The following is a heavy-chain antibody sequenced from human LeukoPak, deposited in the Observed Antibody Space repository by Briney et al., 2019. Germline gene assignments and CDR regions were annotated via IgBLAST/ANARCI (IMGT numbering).Heavy chain of an antibody. CDR1: GFTFSDHY. D-gene: IGHD1-26*01. CDR2: ISGSGSAI. V-gene: IGHV3-11*01. Sequence: GGSLRLSCATSGFTFSDHYMGWIRQAPGKGLEWISYISGSGSAIYYAASVMGRFTLSRDNTKNSLDLRMDSLRAEDTALYYCARENSGSYREFDYWGQGTLVTVSS. CDR3: ARENSGSYREFDY. J-gene: IGHJ4*02.